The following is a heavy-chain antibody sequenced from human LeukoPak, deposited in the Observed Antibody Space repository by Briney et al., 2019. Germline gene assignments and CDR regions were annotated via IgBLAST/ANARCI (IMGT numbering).Heavy chain of an antibody. CDR2: ISAYNGYT. V-gene: IGHV1-18*01. CDR1: GYTFTSYD. D-gene: IGHD5-12*01. CDR3: ARHESGYDFFFDY. J-gene: IGHJ4*02. Sequence: ASVKVSCKASGYTFTSYDIRWVRQAPGQGLEWMGWISAYNGYTNYAQMLQGRVTMTTDTSTSTAYMELRSLRSDDTAVYYCARHESGYDFFFDYWGQGTLATVSS.